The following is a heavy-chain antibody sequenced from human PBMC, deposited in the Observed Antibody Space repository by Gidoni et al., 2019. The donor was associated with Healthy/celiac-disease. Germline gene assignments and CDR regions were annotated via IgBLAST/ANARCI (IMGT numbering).Heavy chain of an antibody. CDR1: GFTFSRYA. J-gene: IGHJ1*01. D-gene: IGHD3-16*02. CDR2: ISGSGGST. Sequence: EVQLLESGGGLVQPGGSLRLSCAASGFTFSRYAMSWVRQAPGKGLEWVSAISGSGGSTYYADSVKGRFTISRDNSKNTLYLQMNSLRAEDTAVYYCAKDDYIWGSYRLGAEYFQHWGQGTLVTVSS. V-gene: IGHV3-23*01. CDR3: AKDDYIWGSYRLGAEYFQH.